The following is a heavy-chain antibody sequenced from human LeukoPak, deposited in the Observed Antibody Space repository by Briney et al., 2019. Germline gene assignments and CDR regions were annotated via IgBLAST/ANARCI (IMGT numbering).Heavy chain of an antibody. D-gene: IGHD3-9*01. V-gene: IGHV3-21*01. CDR2: ISSSSSYI. CDR3: ARDIYFDWVGGGNDY. CDR1: GFTFSSYS. Sequence: GGSLRLSCAASGFTFSSYSMNWVRQAPGKGLEWVSSISSSSSYIYYADSVKGRFTISRDNAKNSLYLQMNSLRAEDTAVYYCARDIYFDWVGGGNDYWGQGTLVTVSS. J-gene: IGHJ4*02.